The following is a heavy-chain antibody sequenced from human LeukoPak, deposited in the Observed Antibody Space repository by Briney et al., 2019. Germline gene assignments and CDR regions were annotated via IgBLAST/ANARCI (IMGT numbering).Heavy chain of an antibody. CDR3: TTAFGAPSYGYDY. D-gene: IGHD3-16*01. J-gene: IGHJ4*02. CDR2: INSDGSRT. V-gene: IGHV3-74*01. CDR1: GFTFSSYW. Sequence: GGSLRLSCAASGFTFSSYWMHWVRQAPGEGLVWVSRINSDGSRTSYADSVKGRFTISRDNAKNTLYLRMNSLRDDDTAVYYCTTAFGAPSYGYDYWGQGTLVTVSS.